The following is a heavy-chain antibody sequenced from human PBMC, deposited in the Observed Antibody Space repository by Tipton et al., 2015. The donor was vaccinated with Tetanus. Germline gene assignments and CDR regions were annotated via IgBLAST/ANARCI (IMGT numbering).Heavy chain of an antibody. CDR1: GGSMSGSGHY. D-gene: IGHD1-26*01. V-gene: IGHV4-39*02. CDR3: AGVTAQRTELYFDH. CDR2: ISYSGRT. Sequence: LRLSCIVSGGSMSGSGHYGAWVRQSPGKGLEWIGSISYSGRTYYSPSLKSRVTMSVDTSKKDFSVRLGSVTAADTAVYYCAGVTAQRTELYFDHWGQGTQVTVSS. J-gene: IGHJ4*02.